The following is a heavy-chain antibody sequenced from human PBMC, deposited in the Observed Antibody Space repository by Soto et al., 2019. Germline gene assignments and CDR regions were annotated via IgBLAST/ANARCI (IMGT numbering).Heavy chain of an antibody. V-gene: IGHV3-30-3*01. Sequence: VQLLESGGGLVQPGGSLRLSCAASGFTFRNYAMHWVRQAPGKGLEWVAVISYDGSNKYYADSVKGRFTISRDNSKNTLFLQMNSLRAEDTAVFYCARPYADSSASSTKYFDLWGRGTLVTVSS. CDR2: ISYDGSNK. J-gene: IGHJ2*01. CDR3: ARPYADSSASSTKYFDL. D-gene: IGHD3-22*01. CDR1: GFTFRNYA.